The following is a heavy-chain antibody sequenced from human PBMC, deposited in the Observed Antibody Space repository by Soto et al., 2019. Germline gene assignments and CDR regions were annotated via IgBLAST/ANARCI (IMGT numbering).Heavy chain of an antibody. CDR3: AHRTLLLFGEAFDY. CDR1: GFSLSTSGVG. V-gene: IGHV2-5*02. D-gene: IGHD3-10*01. Sequence: QITLKESGPTLVKPTQTLTLTCTFSGFSLSTSGVGVGWIRQPPGKALEWLALIYWDDDKRYSPSLKSRLTITKDTSKNQVVLTMTNMDPVDTATYYCAHRTLLLFGEAFDYWGQGTLVTVSS. CDR2: IYWDDDK. J-gene: IGHJ4*02.